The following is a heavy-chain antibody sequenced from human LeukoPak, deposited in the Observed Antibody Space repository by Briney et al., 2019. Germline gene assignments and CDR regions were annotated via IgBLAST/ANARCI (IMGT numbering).Heavy chain of an antibody. CDR2: IRYDGSNK. Sequence: PGGSLRLSCAASGFTFSSYGMHWVRQAPGKGLEWVAFIRYDGSNKYYADSVKGRFTISRDNSKNTLYLQMNSLRAEDTAVYYCAKDYLPFGVVPNDAFDIWGQGTMVTVSS. V-gene: IGHV3-30*02. D-gene: IGHD3-3*01. J-gene: IGHJ3*02. CDR1: GFTFSSYG. CDR3: AKDYLPFGVVPNDAFDI.